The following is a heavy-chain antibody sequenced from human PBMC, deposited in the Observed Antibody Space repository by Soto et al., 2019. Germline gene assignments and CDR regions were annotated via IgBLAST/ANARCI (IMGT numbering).Heavy chain of an antibody. J-gene: IGHJ6*02. Sequence: GESLKISCKGSGYSFTNYWIGWVRQMPGKGLEWMGIIYPADSDIRYSESSEGHVTISVDKSISTAYLQWSSLKASDTAMYYCARTSAAGKNYYAMDVWGQGTTVTVSS. D-gene: IGHD6-13*01. CDR3: ARTSAAGKNYYAMDV. CDR2: IYPADSDI. CDR1: GYSFTNYW. V-gene: IGHV5-51*01.